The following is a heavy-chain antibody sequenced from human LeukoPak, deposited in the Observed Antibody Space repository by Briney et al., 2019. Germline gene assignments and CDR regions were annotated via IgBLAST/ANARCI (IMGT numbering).Heavy chain of an antibody. V-gene: IGHV3-7*01. CDR3: ARHLSGITGYTYGRGIDY. CDR1: GFTFSSHW. Sequence: PGGSLRLSCGASGFTFSSHWMSWVRQAPGKGLEWVANIKKDGSEKYYVDSVKGRFTISRDNAKKSLYLQMNSLRAEDTAVYYCARHLSGITGYTYGRGIDYWGQGTLVTVSS. J-gene: IGHJ4*02. CDR2: IKKDGSEK. D-gene: IGHD5-18*01.